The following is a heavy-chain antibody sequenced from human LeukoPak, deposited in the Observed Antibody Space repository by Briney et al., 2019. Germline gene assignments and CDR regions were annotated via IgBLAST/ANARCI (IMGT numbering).Heavy chain of an antibody. J-gene: IGHJ4*02. CDR2: INPNSGGT. CDR3: ARSVQNIRLEHDY. CDR1: GYTFTGYY. V-gene: IGHV1-2*02. D-gene: IGHD1-1*01. Sequence: GASVKVSCKASGYTFTGYYMHWVRQAPGQGLEWMGWINPNSGGTDYAQKFQGRVTMTRDTSISTAYMELSRLRSDDTAVYYCARSVQNIRLEHDYWGQGTLVTVSS.